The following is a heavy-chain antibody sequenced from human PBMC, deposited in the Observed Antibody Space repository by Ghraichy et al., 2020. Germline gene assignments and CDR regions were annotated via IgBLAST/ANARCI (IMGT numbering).Heavy chain of an antibody. Sequence: SETLSLTCTVSGGPISGYYWSWIRQTPGKGLEWIGYIHYSGSTNYNPSFWGRVPMSVDPSRNHFSLHLNSVTAADTAVYFCSRHALSTSGGRDYDYWGQGTLVTVSS. CDR3: SRHALSTSGGRDYDY. D-gene: IGHD1-1*01. V-gene: IGHV4-59*08. CDR1: GGPISGYY. J-gene: IGHJ4*02. CDR2: IHYSGST.